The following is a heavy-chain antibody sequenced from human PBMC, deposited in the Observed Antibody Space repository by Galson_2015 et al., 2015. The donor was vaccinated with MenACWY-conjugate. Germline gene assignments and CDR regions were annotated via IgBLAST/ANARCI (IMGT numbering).Heavy chain of an antibody. D-gene: IGHD5-24*01. CDR1: GYSFTSYW. CDR2: IYPGDSDT. Sequence: GAEVKQPGESLKISCKGSGYSFTSYWIGWVRQMPGKGLEWMGIIYPGDSDTRYSPSFQGQVTISADKSISTAYLQWSSLKASDTAMYYCATKVEMATIIPYYFDYWGQGTLVTVSS. J-gene: IGHJ4*02. V-gene: IGHV5-51*01. CDR3: ATKVEMATIIPYYFDY.